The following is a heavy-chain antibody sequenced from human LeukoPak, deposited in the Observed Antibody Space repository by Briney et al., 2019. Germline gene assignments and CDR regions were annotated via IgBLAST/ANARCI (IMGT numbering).Heavy chain of an antibody. D-gene: IGHD5-18*01. V-gene: IGHV3-21*01. CDR1: GFTFTSYS. J-gene: IGHJ4*02. CDR2: IGSSSSYI. CDR3: AASTKHTAMVDY. Sequence: GGSLRLSCAASGFTFTSYSMNWVRPTPGKGLEWVSSIGSSSSYIYYAHSVKGRFTISRDNAKNSLYLQMNSLRAEDTAVYYCAASTKHTAMVDYWGQGTLVTVSS.